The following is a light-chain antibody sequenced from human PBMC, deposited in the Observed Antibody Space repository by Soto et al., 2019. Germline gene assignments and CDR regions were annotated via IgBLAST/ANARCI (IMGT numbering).Light chain of an antibody. J-gene: IGKJ2*01. CDR2: GAS. CDR1: QTISNK. CDR3: QQYGRSPYS. Sequence: EIVMTQSPATLSVSPGERVTFSCRASQTISNKLAWYQHKPGQAPRLLISGASTGATGIPARFSGSWSGTEFTLTINSLQSEDFAVYFCQQYGRSPYSFGQGTKLEIK. V-gene: IGKV3-15*01.